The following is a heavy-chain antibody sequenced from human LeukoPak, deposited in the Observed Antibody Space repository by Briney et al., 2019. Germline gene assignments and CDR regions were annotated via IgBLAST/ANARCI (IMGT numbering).Heavy chain of an antibody. CDR3: AKDLGVDDSSGYYSGGYDY. J-gene: IGHJ4*02. Sequence: PGRSLRLSCAASGFTFSSYGMHWVRQAPGKGLEWVAVISYDGSNKYYADSVEGRFTISRDNSKNTLYLQMNSLRAEDTAVYYCAKDLGVDDSSGYYSGGYDYWGQGTLVTVSS. CDR2: ISYDGSNK. V-gene: IGHV3-30*18. CDR1: GFTFSSYG. D-gene: IGHD3-22*01.